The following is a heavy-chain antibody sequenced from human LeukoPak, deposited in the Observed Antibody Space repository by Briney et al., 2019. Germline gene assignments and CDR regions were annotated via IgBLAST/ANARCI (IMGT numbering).Heavy chain of an antibody. J-gene: IGHJ4*02. D-gene: IGHD3-10*01. CDR2: VYHSGST. V-gene: IGHV4-38-2*02. Sequence: SETLSLTCAVSGYSVSSNYYWGWIRQPPGKGLEWIGSVYHSGSTYYNPSLKSRVSISVDTSQNKFSLKLNSVTAADTAVYFCARDIDGSGRVIDYWGQGTLVTVSS. CDR1: GYSVSSNYY. CDR3: ARDIDGSGRVIDY.